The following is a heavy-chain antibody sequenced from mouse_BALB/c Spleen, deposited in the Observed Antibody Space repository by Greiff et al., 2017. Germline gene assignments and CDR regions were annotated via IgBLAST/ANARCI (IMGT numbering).Heavy chain of an antibody. CDR2: IYPYNGVT. Sequence: EVQLQQSGPELVKPGASVKISCKASGYTFTDYNMHWVKQSHGKSLEWIGYIYPYNGVTGYNQKFKSKATLTVDNSSSTAYMELRSLTSEDSAVYYCAKWNWDDAMDYWGQGTSVTVSS. D-gene: IGHD4-1*01. J-gene: IGHJ4*01. V-gene: IGHV1S29*02. CDR1: GYTFTDYN. CDR3: AKWNWDDAMDY.